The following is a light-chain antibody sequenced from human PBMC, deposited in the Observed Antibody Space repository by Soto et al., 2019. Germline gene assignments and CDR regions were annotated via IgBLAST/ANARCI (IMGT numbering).Light chain of an antibody. J-gene: IGKJ5*01. CDR3: QQRQMWSIT. CDR2: DAY. V-gene: IGKV3-11*01. Sequence: EVVLTQSPVTLSLSPWARATLSCRASQSFRGLLAWYQQKPGQAPRLLIYDAYNRATGIPPRFSGSGSGTDFTLTISSLEPEDSAFYYCQQRQMWSITFGQGTRLDIK. CDR1: QSFRGL.